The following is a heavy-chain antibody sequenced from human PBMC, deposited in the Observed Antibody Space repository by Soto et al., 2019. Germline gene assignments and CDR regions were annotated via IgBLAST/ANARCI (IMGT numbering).Heavy chain of an antibody. V-gene: IGHV2-5*02. J-gene: IGHJ4*02. CDR1: GFSLSTSGVG. Sequence: SGPTVLHPTQTLSLTCTFSGFSLSTSGVGVGWIRQPPGKALEWLALIYWDDDKRYSPSLKSRLTITKDTSKNQVVLTMTNMDPVDTATYYCAHHNMDTWYFDYWGQGTLVTVSS. CDR2: IYWDDDK. D-gene: IGHD3-10*01. CDR3: AHHNMDTWYFDY.